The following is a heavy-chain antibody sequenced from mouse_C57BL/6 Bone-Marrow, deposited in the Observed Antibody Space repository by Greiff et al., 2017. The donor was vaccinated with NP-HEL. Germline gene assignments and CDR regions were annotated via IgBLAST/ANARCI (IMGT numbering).Heavy chain of an antibody. CDR3: ARRGITTHYYAMDY. J-gene: IGHJ4*01. CDR1: GFTFSSSG. D-gene: IGHD2-4*01. Sequence: EVQLVESGGDLVKPGGSLKLSCAASGFTFSSSGMSLFRPPPDKKLVWVVTISSGGSYTYYPAPVKGRFTISRDNAKNTLYLQMSSLKSEDTAMYYCARRGITTHYYAMDYWGQGTSVTVSS. V-gene: IGHV5-6*01. CDR2: ISSGGSYT.